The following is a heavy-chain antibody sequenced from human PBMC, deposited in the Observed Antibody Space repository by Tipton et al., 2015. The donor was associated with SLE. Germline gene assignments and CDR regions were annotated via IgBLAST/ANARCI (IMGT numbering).Heavy chain of an antibody. CDR3: AGRPTVSTRSGHYYYGMDV. D-gene: IGHD4-11*01. CDR1: GCSISSSSYY. V-gene: IGHV4-39*07. J-gene: IGHJ6*04. CDR2: IDYSGTT. Sequence: TLSLTCTVSGCSISSSSYYCGWLRPPPGKGLEWLGRIDYSGTTYHNPSLKSRVTISVDTSKNQFSLKLSSVTAADTAVYYCAGRPTVSTRSGHYYYGMDVWGKGIKVTVSS.